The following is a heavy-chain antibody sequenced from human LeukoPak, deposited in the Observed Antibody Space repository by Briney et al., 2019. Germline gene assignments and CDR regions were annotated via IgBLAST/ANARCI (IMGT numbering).Heavy chain of an antibody. J-gene: IGHJ4*02. V-gene: IGHV1-69-2*01. CDR1: GYTFTDYY. CDR2: VDPEDGET. CDR3: YMITFGGVIVTGVSHLYY. D-gene: IGHD3-16*02. Sequence: ASVKVSCKVSGYTFTDYYMHWVQQAPGKGLEWMRLVDPEDGETIYAEKFQGRVTITADTSTDTAYMELSSLRSENTAVYYCYMITFGGVIVTGVSHLYYWGQGTLVTVSS.